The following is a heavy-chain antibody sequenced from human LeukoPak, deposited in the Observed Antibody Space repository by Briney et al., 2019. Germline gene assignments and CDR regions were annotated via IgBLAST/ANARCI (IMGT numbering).Heavy chain of an antibody. CDR3: ARDYYDFWSGYLDWFDP. CDR1: GGSITTYY. V-gene: IGHV4-59*12. D-gene: IGHD3-3*01. J-gene: IGHJ5*02. Sequence: PSETLSLTCTVSGGSITTYYWSWIRQPPGKGLEWIGYIYYSGSTNYNPSLKSRVTMSVDTSKNQFSLKLSSVTAADTAVYYCARDYYDFWSGYLDWFDPWGQGTLVTVSS. CDR2: IYYSGST.